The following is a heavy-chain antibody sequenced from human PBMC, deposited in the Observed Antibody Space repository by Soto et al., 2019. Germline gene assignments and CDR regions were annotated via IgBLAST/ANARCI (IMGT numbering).Heavy chain of an antibody. CDR2: ISGSGGST. D-gene: IGHD3-10*01. Sequence: EVQLLESGGGLVQPGGSLRLSCAASGFTFSSYARSWVRQAPGKGLEWVSAISGSGGSTYYADSVKGRFTISRDNSKNTLYLQMNSLRAEDMAVYYCAKARDDYYGSGSPIDYWGQGTLVTVSS. CDR1: GFTFSSYA. CDR3: AKARDDYYGSGSPIDY. V-gene: IGHV3-23*01. J-gene: IGHJ4*02.